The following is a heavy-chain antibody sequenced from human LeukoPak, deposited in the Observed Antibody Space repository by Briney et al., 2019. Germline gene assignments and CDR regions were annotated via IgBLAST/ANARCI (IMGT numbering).Heavy chain of an antibody. V-gene: IGHV3-43*01. CDR2: INWDGGST. Sequence: PGGSPRLSCAASGFIFDDFTIHWVRQVPGKGLDWVSLINWDGGSTYYADSVKGRFPISRDNSKNSLYLQMDSLTTEDTAFYYCAKGDVDSPMNFYHWGQGTLVTVSS. CDR1: GFIFDDFT. D-gene: IGHD5-12*01. J-gene: IGHJ4*02. CDR3: AKGDVDSPMNFYH.